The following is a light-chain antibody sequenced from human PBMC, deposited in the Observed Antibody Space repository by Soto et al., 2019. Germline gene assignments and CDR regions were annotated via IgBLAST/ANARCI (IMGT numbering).Light chain of an antibody. CDR1: QGISSA. V-gene: IGKV1D-13*01. Sequence: AIQFTHSPSSLSASVGDRVTITFRASQGISSALAWYQQKPGKAPKLLIYDASSLESGVPSRFSGSGSGTDFTLTISSLQPEDFATYYCQQFNNYPHRVTFGQGTRLEI. CDR3: QQFNNYPHRVT. CDR2: DAS. J-gene: IGKJ5*01.